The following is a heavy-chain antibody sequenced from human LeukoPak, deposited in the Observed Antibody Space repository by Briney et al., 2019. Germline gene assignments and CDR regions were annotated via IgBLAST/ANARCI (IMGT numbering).Heavy chain of an antibody. V-gene: IGHV4-61*02. J-gene: IGHJ4*02. Sequence: SETLSLTCTVSGGSISSGSYYWSWIRQPAGKGLEWIGCIYTSGSTNYNPSLKSRVTISVDTSKNQFSLKLSSVTAADTAVYYCASSDYVWGSYRYLDYWGQGTLVTVSS. D-gene: IGHD3-16*02. CDR1: GGSISSGSYY. CDR2: IYTSGST. CDR3: ASSDYVWGSYRYLDY.